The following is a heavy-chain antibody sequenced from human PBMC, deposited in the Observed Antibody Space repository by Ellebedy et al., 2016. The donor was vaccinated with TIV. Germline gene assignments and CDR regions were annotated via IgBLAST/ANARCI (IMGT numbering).Heavy chain of an antibody. V-gene: IGHV3-74*01. CDR3: ALFYYDTSGYTDSFGY. J-gene: IGHJ4*02. CDR1: GFIFSNYW. D-gene: IGHD3-22*01. Sequence: PGGSLRLSCAASGFIFSNYWIHWVRQAPGKGLVWVSRINSDGSSTSFADSVKGRFTVSRDNAKNTLYLQMNSLRAEDTAVYYCALFYYDTSGYTDSFGYWGQGTLVTVSS. CDR2: INSDGSST.